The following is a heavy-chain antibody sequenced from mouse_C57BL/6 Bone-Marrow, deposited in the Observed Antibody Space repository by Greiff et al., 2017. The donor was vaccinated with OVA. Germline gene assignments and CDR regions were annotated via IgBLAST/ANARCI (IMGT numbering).Heavy chain of an antibody. CDR1: GFTFSDYY. CDR3: ARETGLTFAY. V-gene: IGHV5-16*01. D-gene: IGHD4-1*01. Sequence: EVNVVEPEGGLVQPGSSMKLSCTASGFTFSDYYMAWVRQVPEKGLEWVANINYDGSSTYYLDSLKSRFIISRDNAKNILYLQMSSLKSEDTATYYCARETGLTFAYWGQGTLVTVSA. CDR2: INYDGSST. J-gene: IGHJ3*01.